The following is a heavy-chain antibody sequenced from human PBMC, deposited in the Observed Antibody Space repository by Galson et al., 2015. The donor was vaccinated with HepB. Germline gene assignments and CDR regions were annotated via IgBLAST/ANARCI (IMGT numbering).Heavy chain of an antibody. CDR2: ISAYNGNT. Sequence: SVKVSCKASGYTFTSYGISWVRQAPGQGLEWMGWISAYNGNTNYAQKLQGRVTMTTDTSTSTAYMELRSLRSDDTAVYYCARIGYCSSTSCYASGGAGSGGGYYYMDVWGKGTTVTVSS. CDR1: GYTFTSYG. D-gene: IGHD2-2*01. CDR3: ARIGYCSSTSCYASGGAGSGGGYYYMDV. V-gene: IGHV1-18*01. J-gene: IGHJ6*03.